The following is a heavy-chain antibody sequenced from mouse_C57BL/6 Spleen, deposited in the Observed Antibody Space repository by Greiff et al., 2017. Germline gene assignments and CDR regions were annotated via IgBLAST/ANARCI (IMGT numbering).Heavy chain of an antibody. D-gene: IGHD1-1*01. CDR3: TRVNYGSRDYFDY. CDR2: IDPETGGT. J-gene: IGHJ2*01. CDR1: GYTFTDYE. V-gene: IGHV1-15*01. Sequence: QVQLQQSGAELVRPGASVTLSCKASGYTFTDYEMHWVKQTPVHGLEWIGAIDPETGGTAYNQKFKGKAILTADKSSSTAYMELRSLTSEDSAVYYCTRVNYGSRDYFDYWGQGTTLTVSS.